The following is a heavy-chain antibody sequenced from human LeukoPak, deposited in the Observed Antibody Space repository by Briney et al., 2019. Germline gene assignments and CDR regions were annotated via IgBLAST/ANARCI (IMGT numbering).Heavy chain of an antibody. J-gene: IGHJ3*02. CDR1: GYRFTSYW. V-gene: IGHV5-51*01. CDR2: IYPGDSDT. Sequence: GESLQISCKGSGYRFTSYWIGWVRPMPGKGLEWMGIIYPGDSDTRYSPSFQGQVTISADKSISTAYLQWSSLKASDTAIYYCARRSRQEENYYDSSGLRKAFDIWGQGTLVTVSS. D-gene: IGHD3-22*01. CDR3: ARRSRQEENYYDSSGLRKAFDI.